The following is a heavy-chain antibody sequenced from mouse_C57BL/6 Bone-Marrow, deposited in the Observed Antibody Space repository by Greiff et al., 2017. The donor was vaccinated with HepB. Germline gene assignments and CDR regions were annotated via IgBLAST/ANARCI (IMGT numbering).Heavy chain of an antibody. J-gene: IGHJ2*01. Sequence: VQLQQSGPELVKPGASVKISCKASGYAFSSSWMNWVKQRPGKGLEWIGRIYPGDGDTNYNGKFKGKATLTADKSSSTAYMQLSSLTSEDSAVYFCARRGRGSFDYWGQGTTLTVSS. CDR3: ARRGRGSFDY. CDR2: IYPGDGDT. CDR1: GYAFSSSW. V-gene: IGHV1-82*01.